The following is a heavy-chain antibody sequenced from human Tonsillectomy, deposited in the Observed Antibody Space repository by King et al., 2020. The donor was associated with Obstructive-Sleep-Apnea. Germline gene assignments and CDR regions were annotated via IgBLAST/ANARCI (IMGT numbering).Heavy chain of an antibody. V-gene: IGHV4-34*01. Sequence: VQLQQWGAGLLKPSETLSLTCAVYGGSFSGYYWSWIRQPPGKGLEWIGEINHSGSTNYNPSLKSRVTISVDTSKNQFSLKLSSVTAADTAVYYCARRRGLGSGSYFYYYGMDVWGQGTTVTVSS. CDR1: GGSFSGYY. D-gene: IGHD3-10*01. J-gene: IGHJ6*02. CDR3: ARRRGLGSGSYFYYYGMDV. CDR2: INHSGST.